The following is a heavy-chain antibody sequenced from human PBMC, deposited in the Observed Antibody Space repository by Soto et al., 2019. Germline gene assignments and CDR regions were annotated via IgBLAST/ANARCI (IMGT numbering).Heavy chain of an antibody. D-gene: IGHD2-15*01. CDR1: GFTFSSYA. V-gene: IGHV3-23*01. CDR2: ISGSGGST. Sequence: EVQLLESGRGLVQPGGSLRLSCAASGFTFSSYAMSWVRQAPGKGLEWVSAISGSGGSTYYADSVKGRFTISRDNSKNTLYLQMNSLRAEDTAVYYCAKDRNSAVVAADIDYWGQGTLVTVSS. J-gene: IGHJ4*02. CDR3: AKDRNSAVVAADIDY.